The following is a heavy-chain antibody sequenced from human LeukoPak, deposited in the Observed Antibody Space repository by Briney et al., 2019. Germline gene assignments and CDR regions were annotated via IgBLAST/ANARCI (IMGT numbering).Heavy chain of an antibody. D-gene: IGHD3-22*01. CDR1: GYSISSGYY. Sequence: PSETLSLTCALSGYSISSGYYWGWIRQPPGKGLEWIGSIYHSGSTYYNPSLKSRVTISVDTSKNQFSLKLSSVTAADTAVYYCARRGFGWYDSSGYMFDYWGQGTLVTVSS. V-gene: IGHV4-38-2*01. CDR3: ARRGFGWYDSSGYMFDY. J-gene: IGHJ4*02. CDR2: IYHSGST.